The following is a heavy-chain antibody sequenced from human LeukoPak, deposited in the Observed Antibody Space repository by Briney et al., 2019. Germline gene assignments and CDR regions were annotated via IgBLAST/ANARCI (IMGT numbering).Heavy chain of an antibody. V-gene: IGHV4-34*01. D-gene: IGHD3-22*01. CDR3: ARGSVSSGYHHYFDY. CDR2: INHSGST. Sequence: SENLSLTCAVYGGSFSGYYWSWIRQPPGKGLVWIGEINHSGSTNYNPSLKSRVTISVDTSKNQFSLKLSSVTAADTAVYYCARGSVSSGYHHYFDYWGQGTLVTVSS. CDR1: GGSFSGYY. J-gene: IGHJ4*02.